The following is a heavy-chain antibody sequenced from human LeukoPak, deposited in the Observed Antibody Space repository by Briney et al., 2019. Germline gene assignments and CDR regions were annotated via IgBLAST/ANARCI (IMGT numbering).Heavy chain of an antibody. CDR2: FDPEDGET. Sequence: ASVKVSCKVSGYTLTELSMHWVRQAPGKGLEWMGGFDPEDGETIYAQKFQGRVTMTEDTSTDTAYMELSSLRSEDTAVYYCATGPPDELEVVVAAYFQHWGQGTLVTVSS. D-gene: IGHD2-15*01. V-gene: IGHV1-24*01. J-gene: IGHJ1*01. CDR3: ATGPPDELEVVVAAYFQH. CDR1: GYTLTELS.